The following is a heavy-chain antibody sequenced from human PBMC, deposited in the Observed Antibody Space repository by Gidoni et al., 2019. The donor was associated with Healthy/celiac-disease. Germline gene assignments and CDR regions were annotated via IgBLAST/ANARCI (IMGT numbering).Heavy chain of an antibody. CDR1: GFNFSSYS. D-gene: IGHD4-17*01. Sequence: EVQLVESGGGLVKPGGSLSLSCAASGFNFSSYSMNWVRQAPGKGLEWVSSISSSSSYIYYADSVKGRFTISRDNAKNSLYLQINSLRAEDTAVYYCARDRRTVTNDYWGQGTLVTVSS. CDR3: ARDRRTVTNDY. J-gene: IGHJ4*02. V-gene: IGHV3-21*01. CDR2: ISSSSSYI.